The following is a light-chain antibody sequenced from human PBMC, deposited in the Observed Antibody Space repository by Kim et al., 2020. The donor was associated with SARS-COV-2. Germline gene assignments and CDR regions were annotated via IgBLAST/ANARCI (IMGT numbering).Light chain of an antibody. V-gene: IGLV4-69*01. CDR3: QTWDTGIRV. Sequence: QPALTQSPSASASLGASVKLTCILSSGHTRYAIAWHQQQPEKGPRYLMKVNNDGSNSKGDGISDRFSGSSSGAERYLTISSLQSEDEADYYCQTWDTGIRVFGGGTQLTVL. CDR2: VNNDGSN. CDR1: SGHTRYA. J-gene: IGLJ3*02.